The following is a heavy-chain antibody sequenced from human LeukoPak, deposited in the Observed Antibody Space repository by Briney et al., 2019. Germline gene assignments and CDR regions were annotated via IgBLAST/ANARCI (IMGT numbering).Heavy chain of an antibody. CDR1: AFTFDDYG. V-gene: IGHV3-20*04. D-gene: IGHD3-22*01. J-gene: IGHJ4*02. CDR3: ARSYASGYYYVGAGY. Sequence: GGSLRLSCAASAFTFDDYGMSWLRQAPGKGLEWVSGISWNGGSTAYVDSVKGRFTISRDNAKNSLYLQMNSLRAEDTALYYCARSYASGYYYVGAGYWGQGTLVTVSS. CDR2: ISWNGGST.